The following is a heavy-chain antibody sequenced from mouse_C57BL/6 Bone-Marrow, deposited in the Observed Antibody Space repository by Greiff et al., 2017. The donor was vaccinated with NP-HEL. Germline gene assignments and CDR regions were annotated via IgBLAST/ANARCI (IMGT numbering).Heavy chain of an antibody. CDR2: IDPSDSYT. Sequence: VQLQQPGAELVKPGASVKLSCKASGYTFTSYWMQWVKQRPGQGLEWIGEIDPSDSYTNYNQKFKGKATLTVDTSSSTAYMQLSSLTSEDSAVYYCARKGRLLPYYFDYWGQGTTLTVSS. V-gene: IGHV1-50*01. J-gene: IGHJ2*01. CDR3: ARKGRLLPYYFDY. D-gene: IGHD2-3*01. CDR1: GYTFTSYW.